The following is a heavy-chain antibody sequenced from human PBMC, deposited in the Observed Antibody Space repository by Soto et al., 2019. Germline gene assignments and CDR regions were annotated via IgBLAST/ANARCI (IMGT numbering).Heavy chain of an antibody. CDR2: IIPMFGTA. CDR3: ARDLDYYGSGNYYNRIDY. V-gene: IGHV1-69*01. J-gene: IGHJ4*02. CDR1: GGPFSDYA. Sequence: QVQLVQSGAEVKKPGSSVKVSCKVSGGPFSDYAVSWVRQAPGQGLEWMGGIIPMFGTANYAQKLQGRVTITADESTSTAYMELSSLRSEYTAVYYCARDLDYYGSGNYYNRIDYWGQGTLVTVSS. D-gene: IGHD3-10*01.